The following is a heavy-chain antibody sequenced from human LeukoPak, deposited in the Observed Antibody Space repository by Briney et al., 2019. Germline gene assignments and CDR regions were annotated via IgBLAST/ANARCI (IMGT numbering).Heavy chain of an antibody. CDR2: ISYDGSNK. V-gene: IGHV3-30-3*01. CDR1: GFTFSSYA. J-gene: IGHJ4*02. Sequence: GGSLRLSCAASGFTFSSYAMHWVRQAPGKGLEWVAVISYDGSNKYYADSVKGRFTISRDNSKNTLCLQMNSLRAEDTAVYYCARAVGYYDSSGYYDYWGQGTLVTVSS. D-gene: IGHD3-22*01. CDR3: ARAVGYYDSSGYYDY.